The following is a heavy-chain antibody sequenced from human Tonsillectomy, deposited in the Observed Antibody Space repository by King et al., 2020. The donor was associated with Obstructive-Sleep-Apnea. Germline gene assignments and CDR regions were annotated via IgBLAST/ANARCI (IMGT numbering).Heavy chain of an antibody. CDR3: ARGGYDILTGYYEGMDV. Sequence: LQLQESGSGLVKPSQTLSLTCAVSGGSISSGSYSWSWIRQPPGKGLEWIGYIYHSGITYYNPSLKSRVTISVDRSKNQFSLKLSSVTASDTAVYYCARGGYDILTGYYEGMDVWGQGTTVTVSS. V-gene: IGHV4-30-2*01. D-gene: IGHD3-9*01. CDR2: IYHSGIT. CDR1: GGSISSGSYS. J-gene: IGHJ6*02.